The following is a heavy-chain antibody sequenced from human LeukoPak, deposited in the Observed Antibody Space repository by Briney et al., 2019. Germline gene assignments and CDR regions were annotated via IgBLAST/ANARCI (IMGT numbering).Heavy chain of an antibody. J-gene: IGHJ4*02. D-gene: IGHD3-22*01. CDR3: ARNSSGHYIDF. CDR1: GGSINSGGYY. Sequence: SETLSLTCTVSGGSINSGGYYWSWIRQHPGKGLEWIGYIYYSGSTYYNPSLKSRVIISVDTSKNQFSLKLSSVTAADTAIYYCARNSSGHYIDFWGQGTLVTVSS. V-gene: IGHV4-31*03. CDR2: IYYSGST.